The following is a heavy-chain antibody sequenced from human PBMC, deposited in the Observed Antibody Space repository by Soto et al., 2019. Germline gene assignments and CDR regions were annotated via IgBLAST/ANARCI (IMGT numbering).Heavy chain of an antibody. CDR1: GFTFGNSW. CDR3: ATAEVDY. Sequence: GGSLRLSCAASGFTFGNSWMHWVRQAPGEGLEWVSRMNSDGSSTNYADSVKGRFTVSRDNAKNTLYLQMNSLRAEDTAVYYCATAEVDYCCTGTLGTVSS. V-gene: IGHV3-74*01. CDR2: MNSDGSST. J-gene: IGHJ4*02.